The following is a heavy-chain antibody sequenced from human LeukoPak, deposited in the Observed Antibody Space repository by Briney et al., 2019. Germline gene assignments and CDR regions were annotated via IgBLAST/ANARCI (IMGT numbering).Heavy chain of an antibody. CDR1: GGTFSSYA. V-gene: IGHV1-69*06. Sequence: SVKVSCKASGGTFSSYAISWVRQAPGQGPEWMGGIIPIFGTANYAQKFQGRVTITADKSTSTAYMELSSLRSEDTAVYYCATRSAGGYQLLSSYYYYGMDVWGKGTTVTVSS. J-gene: IGHJ6*04. CDR3: ATRSAGGYQLLSSYYYYGMDV. CDR2: IIPIFGTA. D-gene: IGHD2-2*01.